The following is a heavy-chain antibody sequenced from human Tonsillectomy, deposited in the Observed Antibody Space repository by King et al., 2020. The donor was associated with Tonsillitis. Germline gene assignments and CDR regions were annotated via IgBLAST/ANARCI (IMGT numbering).Heavy chain of an antibody. CDR1: GFTVSSNY. CDR2: IYSGGST. J-gene: IGHJ3*01. D-gene: IGHD3-3*01. V-gene: IGHV3-53*04. CDR3: ARVGYDFWSGYPDAFAF. Sequence: VQLVQSGGGLVQPGGSLRLSCAASGFTVSSNYMSWVRQAPGKGLEWVSVIYSGGSTYYADSVKGRFTISRHNSKNTLYLQMNSLRAEDTAVYYCARVGYDFWSGYPDAFAFWGQGTMVTVSS.